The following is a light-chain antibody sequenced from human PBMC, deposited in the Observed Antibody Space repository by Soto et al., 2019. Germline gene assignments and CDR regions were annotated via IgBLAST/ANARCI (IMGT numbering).Light chain of an antibody. J-gene: IGLJ1*01. CDR2: EVS. V-gene: IGLV2-14*01. Sequence: QSVLTQPASVSGSPGQSITISCTGTSSDAGGYIYVSWYQQHPGKAPKLVIYEVSNRPSGVSDRFSGSKSGNTASLTISGLQAEDEADYFCSSYTTGSSVYVFGSGPKVAVL. CDR3: SSYTTGSSVYV. CDR1: SSDAGGYIY.